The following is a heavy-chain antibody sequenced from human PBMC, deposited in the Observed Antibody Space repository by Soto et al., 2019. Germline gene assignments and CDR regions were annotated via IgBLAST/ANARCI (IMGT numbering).Heavy chain of an antibody. Sequence: QVQLVQSGAEVKEPGASVKVSCKASGYTFTTYFLHWVRQAPGQGLEWMGMIHPSVASTTYAQRFQDRVTMTRDTSTSTVYMELSNLRSEDTVVYYRARPFSSGWYAGDFNYWGQGTLVTVSS. V-gene: IGHV1-46*01. CDR1: GYTFTTYF. J-gene: IGHJ4*02. CDR3: ARPFSSGWYAGDFNY. CDR2: IHPSVAST. D-gene: IGHD6-19*01.